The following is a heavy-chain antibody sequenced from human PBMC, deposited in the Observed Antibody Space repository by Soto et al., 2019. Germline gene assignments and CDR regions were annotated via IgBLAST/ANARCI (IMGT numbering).Heavy chain of an antibody. D-gene: IGHD6-13*01. J-gene: IGHJ5*02. CDR1: GFTFSNYW. CDR3: ARDWIAAPGIPDL. V-gene: IGHV3-74*01. Sequence: EVQLVESGGGLVQPGGSLRLSCAASGFTFSNYWMHWVRQTPGKGLVWVSRINSDGSRISYADSARGRFTISRDNAKNTVYLQMDSLRAEDTAVYYCARDWIAAPGIPDLWGQGTLVSVSS. CDR2: INSDGSRI.